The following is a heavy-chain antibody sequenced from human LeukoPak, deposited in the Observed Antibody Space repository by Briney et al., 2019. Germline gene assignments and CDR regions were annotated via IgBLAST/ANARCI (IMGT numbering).Heavy chain of an antibody. Sequence: PSGTLSLTCTVSGGSIRSNYWSWIRQPPGKGLEWIGYIYYTGSTNYNPSLKSRVTISLDTSKNQFSLKLSSVTAADTAVYYCARGGSYYQSFEYWGQGTLVAVSS. J-gene: IGHJ4*02. CDR2: IYYTGST. CDR1: GGSIRSNY. D-gene: IGHD3-10*01. CDR3: ARGGSYYQSFEY. V-gene: IGHV4-59*01.